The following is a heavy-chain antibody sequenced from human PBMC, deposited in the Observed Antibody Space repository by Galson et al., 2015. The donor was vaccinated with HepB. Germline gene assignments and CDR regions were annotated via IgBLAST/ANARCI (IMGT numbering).Heavy chain of an antibody. CDR1: GFSLTTRPVG. CDR3: AHRRPFNSNWNEGVFDY. Sequence: PALVKPTQTLTLTCAFTGFSLTTRPVGVGWIRQPPGKALEWLAFVYWVDDKRYSPSLNSRLSVAKDSSRNRVFFTMANMDPVDTATYYCAHRRPFNSNWNEGVFDYWGQGIVVTVPS. CDR2: VYWVDDK. D-gene: IGHD1-1*01. V-gene: IGHV2-5*02. J-gene: IGHJ4*02.